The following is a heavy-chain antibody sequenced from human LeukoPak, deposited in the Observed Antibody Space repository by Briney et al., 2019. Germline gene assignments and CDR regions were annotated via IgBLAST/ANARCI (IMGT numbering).Heavy chain of an antibody. CDR1: GYTFTGYY. CDR3: ARDGDFEYGSGSYYGY. Sequence: ASVKVSCKASGYTFTGYYMHWVRQAPGQGLEWMGWINPNSGGTNYAQKFQGRVTMTRDTSISTAYMELSRLRSEDTAVYYCARDGDFEYGSGSYYGYWGQGTLVTVSS. CDR2: INPNSGGT. J-gene: IGHJ4*02. D-gene: IGHD3-10*01. V-gene: IGHV1-2*02.